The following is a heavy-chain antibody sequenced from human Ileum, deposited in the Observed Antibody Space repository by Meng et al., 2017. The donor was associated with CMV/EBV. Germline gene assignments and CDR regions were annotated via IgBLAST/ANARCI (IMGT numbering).Heavy chain of an antibody. CDR2: ISYTGST. J-gene: IGHJ2*01. CDR1: GDSMRTSSYY. Sequence: SETLSLTCTVSGDSMRTSSYYWGWISQPPGKGLEWIGSISYTGSTYYNPSLKSRVTMSVDTSKNQFSLRLSSVPAADTAVYYCARTYCGGDCARGYFDLWGRGTLVTVSS. CDR3: ARTYCGGDCARGYFDL. D-gene: IGHD2-21*01. V-gene: IGHV4-39*07.